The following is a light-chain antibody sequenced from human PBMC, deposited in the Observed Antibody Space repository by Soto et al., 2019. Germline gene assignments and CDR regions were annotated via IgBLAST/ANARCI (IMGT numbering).Light chain of an antibody. J-gene: IGLJ2*01. CDR2: EVS. Sequence: QSALTQPPSASGSPGQSVTISCTGTRSDVGGYNYVSWYQQHPGKAPKLMMYEVSKRPSGVPDRFSGSKSGNTASLTVSGLQAEDEAEYYCSSYAGNNNFVVFGGGTQLTVL. V-gene: IGLV2-8*01. CDR1: RSDVGGYNY. CDR3: SSYAGNNNFVV.